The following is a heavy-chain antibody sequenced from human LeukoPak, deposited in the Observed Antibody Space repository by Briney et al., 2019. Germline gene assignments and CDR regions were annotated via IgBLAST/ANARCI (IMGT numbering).Heavy chain of an antibody. V-gene: IGHV4-61*02. CDR3: AGRRFSTSLEYFDY. CDR1: GGSISSGSYY. Sequence: SQTLSLTCTVSGGSISSGSYYWSWIRQPAGKGLEWIGRIYTSGSTNYNPSLESRVTISVDTSKNQFSLKLSSVTAADTAIYYCAGRRFSTSLEYFDYWGQGTLVTVSS. D-gene: IGHD2-2*01. J-gene: IGHJ4*02. CDR2: IYTSGST.